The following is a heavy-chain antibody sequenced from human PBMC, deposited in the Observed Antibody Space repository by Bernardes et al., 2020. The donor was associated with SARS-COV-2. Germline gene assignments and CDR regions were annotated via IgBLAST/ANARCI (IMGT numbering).Heavy chain of an antibody. D-gene: IGHD6-19*01. CDR3: AKVSVPGNYYYNYCAMDV. J-gene: IGHJ6*02. V-gene: IGHV3-21*04. Sequence: SLRLSCAVSGFTFSSYFMNWVRQAPGKGLEWVSSISGSSGYTYYADSVEGRFTISRDNAKNSLYLRMNSLRAEDTAVYYCAKVSVPGNYYYNYCAMDVWGQGTTVSVSS. CDR2: ISGSSGYT. CDR1: GFTFSSYF.